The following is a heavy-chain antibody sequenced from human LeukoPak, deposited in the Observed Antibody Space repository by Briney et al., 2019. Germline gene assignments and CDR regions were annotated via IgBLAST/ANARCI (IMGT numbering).Heavy chain of an antibody. V-gene: IGHV3-7*01. CDR3: ARDSNFKYGSGSYGFDY. CDR1: GFTFSSSW. CDR2: IKQDGSNK. D-gene: IGHD3-10*01. Sequence: GGSLRLSCAASGFTFSSSWMSWVRQAPGKGLEWVANIKQDGSNKYYADSVKGRFTISRDNSKNTLYLQMNSLRAEDTAVYYCARDSNFKYGSGSYGFDYWGQGTLVTVSS. J-gene: IGHJ4*02.